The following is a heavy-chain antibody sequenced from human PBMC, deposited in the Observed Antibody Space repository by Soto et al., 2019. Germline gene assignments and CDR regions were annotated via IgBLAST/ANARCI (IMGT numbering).Heavy chain of an antibody. D-gene: IGHD2-2*01. V-gene: IGHV3-64D*08. CDR2: ISSNGGST. CDR1: GFTFSSYA. J-gene: IGHJ4*02. Sequence: PGGSLRLSCSASGFTFSSYAMHWVRQAPGKGLEYVSAISSNGGSTYYADSVKGRFTISRDNSKNTLYLQMSSLRAEDTAVYYCVKDLGYCSSTSCHPYPGWGQGTLVTVSS. CDR3: VKDLGYCSSTSCHPYPG.